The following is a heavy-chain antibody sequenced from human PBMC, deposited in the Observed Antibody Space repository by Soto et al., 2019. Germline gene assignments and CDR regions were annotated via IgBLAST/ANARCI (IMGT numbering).Heavy chain of an antibody. V-gene: IGHV3-9*01. CDR2: ISWHSDTI. J-gene: IGHJ6*02. CDR1: GFTFDDYA. D-gene: IGHD3-3*02. CDR3: AKVKRPRNRIRRNCSWVALGMGV. Sequence: EVQLVESGGGLVQPGRSLTFSCAASGFTFDDYAMHWVRQAPGKGLEWVSGISWHSDTIGYAGSVRGRVTISRDNAENTLYLQMNSLGAEDTALYYCAKVKRPRNRIRRNCSWVALGMGVRGQGTTGTVAS.